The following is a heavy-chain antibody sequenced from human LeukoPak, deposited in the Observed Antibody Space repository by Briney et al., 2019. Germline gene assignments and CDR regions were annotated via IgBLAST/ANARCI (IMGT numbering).Heavy chain of an antibody. D-gene: IGHD6-6*01. CDR1: GFTFSNYG. J-gene: IGHJ4*02. Sequence: GGSLRLSCAASGFTFSNYGMNWVRQAPGKGLEWVSYISSSSSYIYYADSVKGRFTISRDNAKNSLYLQMNRLRAEDTAVYYCAKVLEQLVPDYWGQGTLVTVSS. CDR2: ISSSSSYI. CDR3: AKVLEQLVPDY. V-gene: IGHV3-21*01.